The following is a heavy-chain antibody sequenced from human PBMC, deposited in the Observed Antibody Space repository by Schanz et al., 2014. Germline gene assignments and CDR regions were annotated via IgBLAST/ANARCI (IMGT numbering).Heavy chain of an antibody. D-gene: IGHD3-3*01. Sequence: QVQLVQSGGEVKKPGASVKVSCKASGYTFSSYGISWVRQAPGLGLEWMGWITSFNVKTNSAQSLQGRVSLTTDTSPATAYMELRSLTSDDTAVYYCARDRVYRFLKGENRFYFDYWGQGTLVIVSS. CDR2: ITSFNVKT. V-gene: IGHV1-18*01. J-gene: IGHJ4*02. CDR1: GYTFSSYG. CDR3: ARDRVYRFLKGENRFYFDY.